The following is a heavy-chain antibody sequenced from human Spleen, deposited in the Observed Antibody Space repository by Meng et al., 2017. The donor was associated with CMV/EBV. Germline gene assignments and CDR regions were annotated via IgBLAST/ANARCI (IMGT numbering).Heavy chain of an antibody. V-gene: IGHV3-21*01. CDR3: VRGESNYDLTIFDI. J-gene: IGHJ3*02. Sequence: SGFSFSTYGMNWVRQAPGKGLEWVACISTSSSFIHYGDSVKGRFAISRDNAKNSLYLQMDSLGAADTAVYYCVRGESNYDLTIFDIWGQGTLVTVSS. D-gene: IGHD3-3*01. CDR2: ISTSSSFI. CDR1: GFSFSTYG.